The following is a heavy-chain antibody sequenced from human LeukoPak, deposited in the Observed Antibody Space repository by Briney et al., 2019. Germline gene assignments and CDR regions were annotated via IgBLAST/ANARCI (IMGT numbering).Heavy chain of an antibody. D-gene: IGHD1-26*01. J-gene: IGHJ4*02. V-gene: IGHV3-7*01. CDR1: GFTFSNYW. CDR2: IKQDESEK. Sequence: GGSLRLSCAVYGFTFSNYWMSWARQAPGKGLEWVANIKQDESEKYYVDSVRGRFTISRDNAKNSLFLQMNSLRAEDTAVYYCARDKDVGATKIDYWGQGTLVTVSS. CDR3: ARDKDVGATKIDY.